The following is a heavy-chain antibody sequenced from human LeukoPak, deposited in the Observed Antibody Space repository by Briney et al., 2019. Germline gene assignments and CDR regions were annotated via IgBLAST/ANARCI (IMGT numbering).Heavy chain of an antibody. CDR1: GASITSTY. V-gene: IGHV4-59*06. Sequence: SETLSLTCTVSGASITSTYWTWIRQHPGKGLEWIGYIHYSGSTYNNPSLKSRITISIDTTQNRFSLKLTSVTAADTAVYYCARRGYGGAMDVWGQGTTVTVSS. CDR2: IHYSGST. J-gene: IGHJ6*02. CDR3: ARRGYGGAMDV. D-gene: IGHD4/OR15-4a*01.